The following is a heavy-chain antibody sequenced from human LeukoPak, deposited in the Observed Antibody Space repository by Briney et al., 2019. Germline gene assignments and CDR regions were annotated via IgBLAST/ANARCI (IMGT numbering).Heavy chain of an antibody. CDR3: ARVGPYDTIQNGFDI. Sequence: SETLSLTCTVSGGSISSSSYYWGWIRQHPGKGLEWIGYMYYSGTTYFNPSLKSRLSISVDMSKNQFFLRLTSMTAADTAVYYCARVGPYDTIQNGFDIWGQGTMVTVSS. CDR1: GGSISSSSYY. CDR2: MYYSGTT. J-gene: IGHJ3*02. D-gene: IGHD3-22*01. V-gene: IGHV4-31*03.